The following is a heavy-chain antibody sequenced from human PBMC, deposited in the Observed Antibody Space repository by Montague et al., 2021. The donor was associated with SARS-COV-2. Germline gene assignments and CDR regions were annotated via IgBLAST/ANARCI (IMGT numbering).Heavy chain of an antibody. CDR3: ARELQYNWFDP. CDR1: GGSIDSYY. CDR2: IYYRGTT. D-gene: IGHD2-21*02. J-gene: IGHJ5*02. Sequence: SETLSLTCTVSGGSIDSYYWSWLRQPPGKGLEWIGYIYYRGTTNHNPSLESRVTMSVDTSKNQFSLNLSSVAAADTAMYYCARELQYNWFDPWGRGTLVTVSS. V-gene: IGHV4-59*01.